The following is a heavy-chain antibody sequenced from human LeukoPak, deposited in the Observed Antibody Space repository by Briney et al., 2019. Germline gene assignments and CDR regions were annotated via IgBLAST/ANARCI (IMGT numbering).Heavy chain of an antibody. CDR3: ARGYS. J-gene: IGHJ5*02. CDR2: INQDGSAQ. CDR1: GFTFSSNW. Sequence: QPGGSLRLSCVASGFTFSSNWMSWVRQAPGEGLQWVANINQDGSAQYYVASVKGRFTISRDNAKNSLYLEMNSLRDEDTAMYYCARGYSWGQGTLVTVSS. D-gene: IGHD1-14*01. V-gene: IGHV3-7*01.